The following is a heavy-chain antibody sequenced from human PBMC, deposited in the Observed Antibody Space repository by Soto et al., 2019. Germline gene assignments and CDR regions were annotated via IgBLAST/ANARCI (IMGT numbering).Heavy chain of an antibody. Sequence: GGSLTVSGPASVVTVTSYEMNWVRRGAGKGLEWVSDIGGSGGTTYYAHSVKGRFTISRDNAKNSLYLQMNSLRAEDTAVYYCAGHLPWDLFDYWGQGTLVTVSS. CDR3: AGHLPWDLFDY. V-gene: IGHV3-48*03. J-gene: IGHJ4*02. CDR1: VVTVTSYE. CDR2: IGGSGGTT. D-gene: IGHD1-26*01.